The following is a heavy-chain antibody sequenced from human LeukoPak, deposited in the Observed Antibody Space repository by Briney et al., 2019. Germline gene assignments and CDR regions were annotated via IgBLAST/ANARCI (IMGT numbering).Heavy chain of an antibody. CDR1: GFTFRNYV. CDR3: ARTNYGSGSYEDGMDV. CDR2: ISSSGRGT. D-gene: IGHD3-10*01. Sequence: PGGSLGLSCAASGFTFRNYVIHWVRQVPGKGLEWGSGISSSGRGTFYPDSVKGRFTISRDNSKDTLYLQMDSLTADDTAVYYCARTNYGSGSYEDGMDVWGQGTTVTVSS. V-gene: IGHV3-23*01. J-gene: IGHJ6*02.